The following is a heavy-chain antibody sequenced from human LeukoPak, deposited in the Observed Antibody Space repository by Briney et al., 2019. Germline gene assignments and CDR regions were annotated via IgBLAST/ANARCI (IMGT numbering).Heavy chain of an antibody. D-gene: IGHD4-11*01. J-gene: IGHJ6*02. V-gene: IGHV1-2*02. CDR2: INPNSGGT. CDR3: ARDGSSGTVTSPYYYYYGMDV. Sequence: GASVKVSCKASGYNFIKYGVDWVRQAPGQGLEWMGWINPNSGGTNYAQKFQGRVTMTRDTSISTAYMELSRLRSDETAVYYCARDGSSGTVTSPYYYYYGMDVWGQGTTVTVSS. CDR1: GYNFIKYG.